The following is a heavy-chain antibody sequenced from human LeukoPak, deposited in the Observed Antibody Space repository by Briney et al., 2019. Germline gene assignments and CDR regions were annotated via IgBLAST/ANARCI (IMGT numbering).Heavy chain of an antibody. Sequence: GGSLRLSCAASGFTFSSYAMSWVRQAPGKGLEWVSAISGSGGSTYYADSVKGRFTISRDNSKNTPYLKMNSLRAEDTAVYYCAKDLLVLRYFDWLLSGLDYWGQGTLVTVSS. J-gene: IGHJ4*02. CDR3: AKDLLVLRYFDWLLSGLDY. D-gene: IGHD3-9*01. CDR1: GFTFSSYA. CDR2: ISGSGGST. V-gene: IGHV3-23*01.